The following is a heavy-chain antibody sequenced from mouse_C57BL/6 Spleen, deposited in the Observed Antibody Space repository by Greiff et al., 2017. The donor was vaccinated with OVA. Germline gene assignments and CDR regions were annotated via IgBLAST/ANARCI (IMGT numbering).Heavy chain of an antibody. V-gene: IGHV1-15*01. CDR1: GYTFTDYE. J-gene: IGHJ2*01. D-gene: IGHD1-1*01. Sequence: QVQLKQSGAELVRPGASVTLSCKASGYTFTDYEMHWVKQTPVHGLEWIGAIDPETGGTAYNQKFKGKAILTADKSSSTAYMELRSLTSEDSAVYYCTRSQFSITTVVAPDYWGQGTTLTVSS. CDR2: IDPETGGT. CDR3: TRSQFSITTVVAPDY.